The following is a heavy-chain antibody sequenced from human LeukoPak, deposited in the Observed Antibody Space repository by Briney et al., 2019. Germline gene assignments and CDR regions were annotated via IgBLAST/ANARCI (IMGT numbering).Heavy chain of an antibody. CDR3: AREGCSGGSCYYYYYGMDV. V-gene: IGHV3-7*01. Sequence: SGGSLRLSCAASGFTFSSYGMDWVRQAPGKGLEWLANIREDESEINYVDSVKGRFTISRDNARNSLYLQMTSLRPEDTAVYYCAREGCSGGSCYYYYYGMDVWGQGTTVTVSS. D-gene: IGHD2-15*01. J-gene: IGHJ6*02. CDR1: GFTFSSYG. CDR2: IREDESEI.